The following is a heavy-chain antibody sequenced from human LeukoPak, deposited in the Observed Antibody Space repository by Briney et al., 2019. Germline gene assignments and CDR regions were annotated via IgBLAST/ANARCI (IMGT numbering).Heavy chain of an antibody. CDR2: ISYDGSNK. J-gene: IGHJ4*02. D-gene: IGHD5-18*01. Sequence: PGGSLRLSCAASGFTFSSYAMHWVHQAPGKGLEWVAVISYDGSNKFYADSVKGRFTISRDNSKNTLFLQMNSLRAEDTAVYYCARDRSQRAYSYGPDGEWGQGTLVTVSS. CDR1: GFTFSSYA. CDR3: ARDRSQRAYSYGPDGE. V-gene: IGHV3-30*01.